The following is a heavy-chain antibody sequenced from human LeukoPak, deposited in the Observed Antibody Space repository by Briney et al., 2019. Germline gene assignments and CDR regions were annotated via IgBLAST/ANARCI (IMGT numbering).Heavy chain of an antibody. CDR2: IYHSGST. V-gene: IGHV4-4*02. Sequence: SGTLSLTCAVSGGSISSGNWWSWVRQPPGKGLEWIGEIYHSGSTNYNPSLKSRVTISVDKSKNQFSLKLSSVTAADTAVYYCARVRGLSGRGAFDIWGQGTMVTVSS. CDR3: ARVRGLSGRGAFDI. J-gene: IGHJ3*02. CDR1: GGSISSGNW. D-gene: IGHD5-12*01.